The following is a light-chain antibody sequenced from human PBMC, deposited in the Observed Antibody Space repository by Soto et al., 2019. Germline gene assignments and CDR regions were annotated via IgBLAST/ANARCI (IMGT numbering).Light chain of an antibody. Sequence: EIVMTQSPATLSVSPGERASFSCRASQTVSSNLAWHQQKPGQAPRLLIYGASTRATGIPARFSGSGSGTEYTLTISSLQSEDFAVYYCQQDRNWPYTFGQGTKLEIK. V-gene: IGKV3-15*01. CDR1: QTVSSN. CDR3: QQDRNWPYT. J-gene: IGKJ2*01. CDR2: GAS.